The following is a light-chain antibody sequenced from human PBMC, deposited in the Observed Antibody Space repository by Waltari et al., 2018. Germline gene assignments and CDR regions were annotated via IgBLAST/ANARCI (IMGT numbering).Light chain of an antibody. Sequence: DIQMTQSPSSLSASVGDSATITCRASQSISSYLNWYQQKPGKAPKLLIYAASSLQSGVPSRFSGSGSGTDFTLTISSLQPEDFATYYCQQSYSTQYTFGQGTKLEIK. CDR1: QSISSY. CDR2: AAS. J-gene: IGKJ2*01. V-gene: IGKV1-39*01. CDR3: QQSYSTQYT.